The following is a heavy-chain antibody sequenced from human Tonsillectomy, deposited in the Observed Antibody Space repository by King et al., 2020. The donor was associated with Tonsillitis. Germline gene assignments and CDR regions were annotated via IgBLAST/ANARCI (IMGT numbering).Heavy chain of an antibody. V-gene: IGHV4-59*01. D-gene: IGHD6-25*01. Sequence: VQLQESGPGLVKPSETLSLTCTVSGGSISSYFWSWIRQPPGKGLEWVGDIYSSGSTNYSPSLKSRVTISVDTSKNQYSLNLNSVTAADTAVYYCARSSGWYFDYWGHGTLVTVSS. CDR2: IYSSGST. CDR1: GGSISSYF. CDR3: ARSSGWYFDY. J-gene: IGHJ4*01.